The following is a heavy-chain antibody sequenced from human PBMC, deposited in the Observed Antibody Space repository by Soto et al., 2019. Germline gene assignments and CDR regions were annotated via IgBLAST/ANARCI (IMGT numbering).Heavy chain of an antibody. CDR3: ARGVRWLRVGGDGFDL. J-gene: IGHJ4*02. Sequence: GGSLRLSCAASGFTFSSYAMSWVRQAPGKGLEWVSAISGSGGSTYYADSVKGRFTISRDNSKNTLYLQMNSLRAEDTAVYYCARGVRWLRVGGDGFDLRGQGTLVTVSS. V-gene: IGHV3-23*01. CDR1: GFTFSSYA. CDR2: ISGSGGST. D-gene: IGHD5-12*01.